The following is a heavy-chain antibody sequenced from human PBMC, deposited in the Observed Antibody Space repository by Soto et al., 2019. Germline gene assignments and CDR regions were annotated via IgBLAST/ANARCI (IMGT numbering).Heavy chain of an antibody. V-gene: IGHV3-64D*06. Sequence: PGGFLRLSCSASGFTFSSYAMHCVRQAPGEGLEYVSAISSKGGSTYYADSVKGRFTISRDNSKNTLYLQMSSLRAEDTAVYYCVKECHCDTLGRYWGQGTPVTV. CDR3: VKECHCDTLGRY. CDR2: ISSKGGST. J-gene: IGHJ4*02. D-gene: IGHD2-21*01. CDR1: GFTFSSYA.